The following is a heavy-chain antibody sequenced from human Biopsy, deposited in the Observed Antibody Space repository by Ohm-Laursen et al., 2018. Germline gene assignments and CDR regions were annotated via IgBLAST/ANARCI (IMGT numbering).Heavy chain of an antibody. J-gene: IGHJ4*02. V-gene: IGHV3-23*01. CDR1: GFTFSRFA. CDR2: ISGSGESI. Sequence: SLRLSCAASGFTFSRFAMSWVRQAPGKGLEWVSGISGSGESIYYADSVKGRFSNSRDNSKNILSLQMNRLRVEDTAVYYCARAYSRGDYWGQGTLVTVSS. CDR3: ARAYSRGDY. D-gene: IGHD2-15*01.